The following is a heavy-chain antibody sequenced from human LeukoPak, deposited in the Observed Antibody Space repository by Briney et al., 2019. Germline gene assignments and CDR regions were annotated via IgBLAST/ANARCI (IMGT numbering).Heavy chain of an antibody. Sequence: SETLSLTCAVYGGSFSGYYWSWIRQPPGKGLEWIGEINNSGSTNYNPSLKSRVTISVDTSKNQFSLKLSSVTATDTAVYYCATYYYDSSGYSANFDYWGQGTLVTVSS. CDR1: GGSFSGYY. V-gene: IGHV4-34*01. J-gene: IGHJ4*02. CDR2: INNSGST. CDR3: ATYYYDSSGYSANFDY. D-gene: IGHD3-22*01.